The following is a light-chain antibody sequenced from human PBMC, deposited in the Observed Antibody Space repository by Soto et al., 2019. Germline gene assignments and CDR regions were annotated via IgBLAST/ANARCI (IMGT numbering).Light chain of an antibody. Sequence: EILLTQSPCTLSLSPGERATLSCRASQSVSSNYLAWYQQIPGQAPRLLIYGVSSRAAGIPERFSGSGSGTDFTLTINRLEPEDFDLYYCQQYHNKPITFGQGTRLEIK. CDR3: QQYHNKPIT. CDR1: QSVSSNY. CDR2: GVS. J-gene: IGKJ5*01. V-gene: IGKV3-20*01.